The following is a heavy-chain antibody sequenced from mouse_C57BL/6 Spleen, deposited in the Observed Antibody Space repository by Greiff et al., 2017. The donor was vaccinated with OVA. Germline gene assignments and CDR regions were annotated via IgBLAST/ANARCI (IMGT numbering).Heavy chain of an antibody. CDR1: GYSITSGYY. CDR3: ARYEDYDPYYFDY. Sequence: EVKLQESGPGLVKPSQSLSLTCSVTGYSITSGYYWNWIRQFPGNKLEWLGYISYDGSNNYNPSLKNRISITRDTSKNQFFLKLNSVTTEDTATYYCARYEDYDPYYFDYWGQGTTLTVSS. D-gene: IGHD2-4*01. V-gene: IGHV3-6*01. J-gene: IGHJ2*01. CDR2: ISYDGSN.